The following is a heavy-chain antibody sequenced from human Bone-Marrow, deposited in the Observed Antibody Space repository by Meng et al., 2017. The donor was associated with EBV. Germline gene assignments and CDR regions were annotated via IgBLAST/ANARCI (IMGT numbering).Heavy chain of an antibody. Sequence: QGQRVSSVAEVKRPGSSVKVSCKASGGTFRSYAISWVRQAPGQGLEWMGGIIPIFGTANYAQKFQGRVTITADKSTSTAYMELSSLRSEDTAVYYRASGYYGSGSYLGWGQGTLVTVSS. CDR1: GGTFRSYA. CDR3: ASGYYGSGSYLG. CDR2: IIPIFGTA. J-gene: IGHJ4*02. V-gene: IGHV1-69*06. D-gene: IGHD3-10*01.